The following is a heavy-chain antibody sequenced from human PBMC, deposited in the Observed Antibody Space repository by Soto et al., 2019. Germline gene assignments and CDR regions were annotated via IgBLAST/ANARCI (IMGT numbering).Heavy chain of an antibody. CDR2: IYYSGST. J-gene: IGHJ6*03. D-gene: IGHD3-16*02. Sequence: WTWIRQPPGKGLEWIGYIYYSGSTYYNPSLKSRVTISVDTSKNQFSLKLSSVTAADTAVYYCARGRGVIVIGGHYMDVWGKGTTVTVSS. CDR3: ARGRGVIVIGGHYMDV. V-gene: IGHV4-31*02.